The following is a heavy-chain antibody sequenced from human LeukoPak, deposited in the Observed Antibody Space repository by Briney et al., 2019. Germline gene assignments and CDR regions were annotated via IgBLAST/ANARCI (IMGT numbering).Heavy chain of an antibody. CDR2: ISSSSSYI. Sequence: GSLRLSCAASGFTFSSYSMNWVRQAPGKGLEWVSSISSSSSYIYYADSVKGRFTISRDNAKNSLYLQMNSLRAEDTAVYYCARDLVATRLPRVIGPGYWGQGTLVTVSS. CDR3: ARDLVATRLPRVIGPGY. D-gene: IGHD3-16*02. V-gene: IGHV3-21*01. CDR1: GFTFSSYS. J-gene: IGHJ4*02.